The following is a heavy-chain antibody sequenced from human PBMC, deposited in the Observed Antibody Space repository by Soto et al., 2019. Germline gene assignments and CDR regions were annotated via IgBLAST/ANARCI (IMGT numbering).Heavy chain of an antibody. CDR2: IRGSGGST. CDR3: AKDLSDSGYFYFDY. Sequence: EVQLLESGGGLVQPGGSLRLSCAASGFTFSSSAMSWVRQAPGKGLEWVSTIRGSGGSTYSADSVKGRFTISRDNSQNTLYLQMNSLRAEDTAVYYCAKDLSDSGYFYFDYWGQGTLVTVSS. D-gene: IGHD3-22*01. CDR1: GFTFSSSA. V-gene: IGHV3-23*01. J-gene: IGHJ4*02.